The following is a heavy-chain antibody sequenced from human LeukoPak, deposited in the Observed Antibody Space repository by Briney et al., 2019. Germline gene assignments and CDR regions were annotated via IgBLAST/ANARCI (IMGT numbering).Heavy chain of an antibody. V-gene: IGHV4-34*01. Sequence: SEPLSLTCTVYGGAFSGCYWIWIRQPPEKGMEWIGEINHSGSANYNPSLKSRVTISVDTSKNQFCLKLSSVTAADTAVYYCARGLIEWLRLYYYYYMDVGGKGTTVTVSS. J-gene: IGHJ6*03. D-gene: IGHD5-12*01. CDR3: ARGLIEWLRLYYYYYMDV. CDR1: GGAFSGCY. CDR2: INHSGSA.